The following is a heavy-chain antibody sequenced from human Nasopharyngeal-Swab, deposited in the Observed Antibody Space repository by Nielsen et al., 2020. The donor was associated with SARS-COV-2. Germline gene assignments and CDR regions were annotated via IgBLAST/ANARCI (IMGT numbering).Heavy chain of an antibody. V-gene: IGHV4-61*02. CDR2: IYTSGST. J-gene: IGHJ1*01. Sequence: WIRQPPGKGLEWIGRIYTSGSTNYNPSLKSRVTISVDTSKNQFSLKLSSVTAADTAVYYCARDGGYYYDSSGNYAEYFQHWGQGVLVTVSS. D-gene: IGHD3-22*01. CDR3: ARDGGYYYDSSGNYAEYFQH.